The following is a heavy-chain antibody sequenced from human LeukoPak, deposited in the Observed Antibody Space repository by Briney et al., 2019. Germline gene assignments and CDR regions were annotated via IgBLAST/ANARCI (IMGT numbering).Heavy chain of an antibody. CDR1: GGSFSGYY. J-gene: IGHJ6*02. D-gene: IGHD5-18*01. CDR2: INHSGST. Sequence: PSETLSLTCAVYGGSFSGYYWSWIRQPPGKGLEWIGEINHSGSTNYNPSLKSRVTISVDTSKNQFSLKLSSVTAADTAVYYCARVVQYSYGSYGMDDWGQGTTVTVSS. CDR3: ARVVQYSYGSYGMDD. V-gene: IGHV4-34*01.